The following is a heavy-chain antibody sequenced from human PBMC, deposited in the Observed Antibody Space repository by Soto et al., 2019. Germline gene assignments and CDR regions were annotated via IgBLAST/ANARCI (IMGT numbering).Heavy chain of an antibody. CDR3: ARGGSNDWQVAFDI. J-gene: IGHJ3*02. V-gene: IGHV4-34*01. CDR2: INHSGSN. D-gene: IGHD3-9*01. CDR1: GGSFSTYY. Sequence: QLQQWGAGLLKPSETLSLTCVVSGGSFSTYYYNWIRQSPGNGLEWIGEINHSGSNNYSPSLTSRVTMSLDTSKNQFSLKLTSVTAADTAVYYCARGGSNDWQVAFDIWGQGTMVTGSS.